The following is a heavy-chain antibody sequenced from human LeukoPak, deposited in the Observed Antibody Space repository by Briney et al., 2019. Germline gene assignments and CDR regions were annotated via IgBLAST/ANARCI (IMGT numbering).Heavy chain of an antibody. V-gene: IGHV3-30*04. J-gene: IGHJ4*02. CDR2: ISYDGSNK. CDR3: ARDEGGTTLDY. CDR1: GFTFSSYA. Sequence: PGGSLRLSCAASGFTFSSYAMHWVRQAPGKGLEWVAVISYDGSNKYCADSVKGRFTISRDNSKNTLYLQMNSLRAEDTAVYYCARDEGGTTLDYWGQGTLVTVSS. D-gene: IGHD1-1*01.